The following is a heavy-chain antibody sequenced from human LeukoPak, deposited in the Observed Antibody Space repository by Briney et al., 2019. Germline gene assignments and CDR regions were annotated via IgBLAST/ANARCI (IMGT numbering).Heavy chain of an antibody. CDR3: TGSTYNDY. D-gene: IGHD3-10*01. CDR1: GGSISSGSYY. V-gene: IGHV4-61*02. Sequence: PSETLSLTCTVSGGSISSGSYYWSWIRQPAGKGLEWIGRIYTSGSTNYNPSLKSRVAISVDSSKSQFSLRLSSLTAADTAVYYCTGSTYNDYWGQGTLVTVSS. J-gene: IGHJ4*02. CDR2: IYTSGST.